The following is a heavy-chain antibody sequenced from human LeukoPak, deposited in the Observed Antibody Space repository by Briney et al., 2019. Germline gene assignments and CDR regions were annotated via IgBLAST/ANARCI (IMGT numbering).Heavy chain of an antibody. CDR2: ISYDGSNK. CDR3: ARDPEGFDY. V-gene: IGHV3-30-3*01. D-gene: IGHD1-14*01. Sequence: GGSLRLSCAGSGFTFSSYAMHWVRQAPGKGLEWVAVISYDGSNKYYADSVKGRFTISRDNSKNTLYLQMNSLRAEDTAVYYCARDPEGFDYWGQGTLVTVSS. J-gene: IGHJ4*02. CDR1: GFTFSSYA.